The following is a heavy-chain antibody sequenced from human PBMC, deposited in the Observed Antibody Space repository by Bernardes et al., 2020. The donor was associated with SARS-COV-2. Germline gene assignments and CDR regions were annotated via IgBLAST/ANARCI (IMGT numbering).Heavy chain of an antibody. Sequence: SETLSLTCPVFGASMTGHYSSWNRQPPGKGLEWVGYIHYIGSTTYNPSLKSRVPISVDTSKNQFSLTLSSVTAADTAVYYCAREKGDRYDYYYGVDVGGQGTTVTVSS. CDR1: GASMTGHY. J-gene: IGHJ6*02. CDR2: IHYIGST. D-gene: IGHD1-20*01. V-gene: IGHV4-59*11. CDR3: AREKGDRYDYYYGVDV.